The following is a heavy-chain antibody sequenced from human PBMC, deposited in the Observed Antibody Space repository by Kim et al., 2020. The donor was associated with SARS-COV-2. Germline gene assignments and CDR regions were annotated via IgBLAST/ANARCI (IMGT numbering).Heavy chain of an antibody. CDR3: ARTIHTYRGFDY. Sequence: SETLSLTCTVSGGSMNSYCWNWVRQIPGKGLEWVGYIPHSGYTNYDPSHRSRVTISADTSKNQFTLTLTSVTAADTAVYYCARTIHTYRGFDYWGQGTLVTVSS. CDR1: GGSMNSYC. CDR2: IPHSGYT. J-gene: IGHJ4*02. V-gene: IGHV4-59*01. D-gene: IGHD5-12*01.